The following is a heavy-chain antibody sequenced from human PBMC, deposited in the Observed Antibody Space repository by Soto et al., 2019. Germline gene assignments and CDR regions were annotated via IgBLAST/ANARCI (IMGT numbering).Heavy chain of an antibody. J-gene: IGHJ4*02. V-gene: IGHV4-59*01. Sequence: PGGSLRLSCAASGFTFSSYSMNWVRQAPGKGLEWIGYMSYSGSSNYNPSLKSRISISIDTSKNQFSLNLSSVTAADTAVYYCARANRVVVYLDSWGQGALVTVSS. D-gene: IGHD2-15*01. CDR1: GFTFSSYS. CDR3: ARANRVVVYLDS. CDR2: MSYSGSS.